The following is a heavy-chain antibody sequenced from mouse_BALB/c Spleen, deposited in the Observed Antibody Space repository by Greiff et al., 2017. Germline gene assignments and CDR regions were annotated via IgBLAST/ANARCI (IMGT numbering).Heavy chain of an antibody. CDR3: ARRSGIYYDFAY. D-gene: IGHD2-4*01. CDR2: ISYSGST. J-gene: IGHJ3*01. Sequence: DVKLVESGPGLVKPSQSLSLTCTVTGYSITSDYAWNWIRQFPGNKLEWMGYISYSGSTSYNPSLKSRISITRDTSKNQFFLQLNSVTTEDTATYYCARRSGIYYDFAYWGQGTLVTVSA. CDR1: GYSITSDYA. V-gene: IGHV3-2*02.